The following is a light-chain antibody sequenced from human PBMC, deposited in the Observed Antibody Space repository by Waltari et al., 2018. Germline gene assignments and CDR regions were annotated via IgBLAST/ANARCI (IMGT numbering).Light chain of an antibody. CDR2: DAS. V-gene: IGKV1-33*01. Sequence: DIQMTQSPSSLSASVGDRVTISCRASQDIRNYLNWYQHKPGKAPKLLIYDASNLKTGVPSRFTGRGSGTNFTFTINSLQPEDIATYYCQQSGTFGQGTRLEIK. CDR1: QDIRNY. J-gene: IGKJ5*01. CDR3: QQSGT.